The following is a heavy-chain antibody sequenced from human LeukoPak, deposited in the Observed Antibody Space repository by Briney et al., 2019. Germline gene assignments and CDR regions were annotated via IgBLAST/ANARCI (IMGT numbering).Heavy chain of an antibody. J-gene: IGHJ4*02. Sequence: GGSLRLSCAASGFTFSSYGMHWVRQAPGKGLEWVAVISYDGSNKYYADSVKGRFTISRDNSKNTLYLQMNSLRAEDTAVYYCAKAESVGAAGAVGYWGQGTLVTVSS. CDR3: AKAESVGAAGAVGY. V-gene: IGHV3-30*18. D-gene: IGHD2-15*01. CDR1: GFTFSSYG. CDR2: ISYDGSNK.